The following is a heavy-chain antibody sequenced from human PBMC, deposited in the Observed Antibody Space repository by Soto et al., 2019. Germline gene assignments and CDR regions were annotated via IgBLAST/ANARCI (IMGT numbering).Heavy chain of an antibody. CDR1: GGSISSYY. J-gene: IGHJ4*02. Sequence: SETLSLTCTVSGGSISSYYWSCIRQPPGKGLEWIGYIYYSGSTNYNPSLKSRGTISVDTSKNQFSLKLSSVTAADTAVYYCAASGRYNFDYWGQGTLVTVSS. CDR3: AASGRYNFDY. CDR2: IYYSGST. D-gene: IGHD1-26*01. V-gene: IGHV4-59*01.